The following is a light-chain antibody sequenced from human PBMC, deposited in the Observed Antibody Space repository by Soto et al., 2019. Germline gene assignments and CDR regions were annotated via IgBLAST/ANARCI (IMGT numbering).Light chain of an antibody. J-gene: IGLJ1*01. Sequence: QSALTQPASVSGSPGQSITISCTGTSSDVGGYNYVSWYQLHPGKAPKLMVYEVSYRPSGVSSRFSGPKSANTASLTISGLQAEDEADYYCSSYASSTAYVFGTGTKVTVL. V-gene: IGLV2-14*01. CDR2: EVS. CDR3: SSYASSTAYV. CDR1: SSDVGGYNY.